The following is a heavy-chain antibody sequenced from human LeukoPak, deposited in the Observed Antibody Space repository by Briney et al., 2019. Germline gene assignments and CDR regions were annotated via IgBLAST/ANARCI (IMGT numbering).Heavy chain of an antibody. CDR1: GSSIRRTTYY. D-gene: IGHD3-22*01. CDR3: ARGRGNIYYYGTYYFDY. CDR2: IYYSGST. J-gene: IGHJ4*02. Sequence: SETLSLTCTVSGSSIRRTTYYWGWIRQPPGKGLEWIGSIYYSGSTYYNPSLKSRFTISLDTSKNHFSLKLSSVTAADTAVYYCARGRGNIYYYGTYYFDYWGQGTLVTVSS. V-gene: IGHV4-39*02.